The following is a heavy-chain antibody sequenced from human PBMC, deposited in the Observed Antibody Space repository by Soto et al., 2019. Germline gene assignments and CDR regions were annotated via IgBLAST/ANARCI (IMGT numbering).Heavy chain of an antibody. CDR3: VRDWSTFWGMDV. V-gene: IGHV3-7*01. CDR2: IKQDGSEK. Sequence: PGGSLRLYCAASGFTFSTYWMNWARQAPGKGLEWVANIKQDGSEKYYVDSVKGRFAISRDNAKDSLFLQMNNLRAEDTAVYYCVRDWSTFWGMDVWGQGTTVTVSS. J-gene: IGHJ6*02. CDR1: GFTFSTYW.